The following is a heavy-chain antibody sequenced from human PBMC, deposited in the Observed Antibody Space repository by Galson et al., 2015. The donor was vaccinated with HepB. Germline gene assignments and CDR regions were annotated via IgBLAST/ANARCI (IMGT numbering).Heavy chain of an antibody. CDR3: ARGWRPCFDI. J-gene: IGHJ3*02. CDR2: INHSGST. CDR1: GGSFSGYY. Sequence: ETLSLTCAVYGGSFSGYYWNWIRQFPGKGLEWIGEINHSGSTNYNPSLKSRVTISVDTSKNQFSLKLSSVTATDTAVYFCARGWRPCFDIWGQGTTVTVSS. V-gene: IGHV4-34*01. D-gene: IGHD5-12*01.